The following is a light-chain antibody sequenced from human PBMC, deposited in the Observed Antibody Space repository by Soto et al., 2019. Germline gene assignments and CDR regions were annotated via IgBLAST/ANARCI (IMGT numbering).Light chain of an antibody. V-gene: IGKV3-20*01. J-gene: IGKJ2*01. Sequence: EIVLTQSPGTLSLSPGERATLSCRASQSVSSSYLAWYQQKPGQAPRLLIYGAGSRATGIPDRFSGSGSGTDFPLTISRLEPEEFAVYCFQQYGSSEYTFGPGTKLEIK. CDR2: GAG. CDR3: QQYGSSEYT. CDR1: QSVSSSY.